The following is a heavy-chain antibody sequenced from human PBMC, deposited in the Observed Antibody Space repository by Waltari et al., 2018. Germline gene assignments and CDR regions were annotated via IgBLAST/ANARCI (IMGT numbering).Heavy chain of an antibody. J-gene: IGHJ4*02. CDR3: ATGGAYCFADCHSIH. Sequence: EVQVLESGGGLVQPGGSLRLSCTASGSRFSTKGMSWVRQAPGKGLDWVSTISGTTDGINYADSVKGRFTISRDNSKNTLYLQMNSLRVEDTAVYYCATGGAYCFADCHSIHWGQGTLVTVSS. CDR2: ISGTTDGI. D-gene: IGHD2-21*02. V-gene: IGHV3-23*01. CDR1: GSRFSTKG.